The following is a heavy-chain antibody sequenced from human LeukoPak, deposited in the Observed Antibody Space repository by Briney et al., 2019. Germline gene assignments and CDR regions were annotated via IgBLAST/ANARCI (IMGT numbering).Heavy chain of an antibody. J-gene: IGHJ6*03. D-gene: IGHD5-18*01. CDR3: AKPTPSGYSSTYYYYYMDV. CDR1: GFTFDDYA. V-gene: IGHV3-48*03. CDR2: ISSSGSTI. Sequence: GGSLRLSCAASGFTFDDYAMHWVRQAPGKGLEWVSYISSSGSTIYDADSVKGRFTISRDNAKNSLYLQMNSLRAEDTAVYYCAKPTPSGYSSTYYYYYMDVWGKGTTVTISS.